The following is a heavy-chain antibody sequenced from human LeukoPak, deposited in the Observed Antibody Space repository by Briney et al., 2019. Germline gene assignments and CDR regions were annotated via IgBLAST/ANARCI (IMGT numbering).Heavy chain of an antibody. J-gene: IGHJ3*02. CDR3: ARRNPGILDAFDI. V-gene: IGHV4-59*01. CDR2: IYYSGST. Sequence: ETLSLTCTVSGGSISSYYWSWIRQPPGKGLEWIGYIYYSGSTNYNPSLKSRVTISVDTSKNQFSLKLSSVTAADTAVYYCARRNPGILDAFDIWGQGSMVTVSS. CDR1: GGSISSYY. D-gene: IGHD1-1*01.